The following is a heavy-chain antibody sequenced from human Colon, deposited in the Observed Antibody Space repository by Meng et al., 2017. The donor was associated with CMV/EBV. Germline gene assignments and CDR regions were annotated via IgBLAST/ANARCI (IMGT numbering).Heavy chain of an antibody. D-gene: IGHD3-10*01. Sequence: GGSLRLSCAASGFTFSSYGMHWVRQAPGKGLEWVVLIRHDGSYKYYADSVKGRFTISRDNSMNTMYLQMSSLRTEDTAVYYCAKDLGWSNYHPRGGMDVWGQGTTVTV. CDR3: AKDLGWSNYHPRGGMDV. CDR1: GFTFSSYG. J-gene: IGHJ6*02. V-gene: IGHV3-30*02. CDR2: IRHDGSYK.